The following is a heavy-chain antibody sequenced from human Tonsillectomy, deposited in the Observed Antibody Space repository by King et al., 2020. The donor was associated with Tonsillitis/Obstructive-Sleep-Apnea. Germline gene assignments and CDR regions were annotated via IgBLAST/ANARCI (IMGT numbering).Heavy chain of an antibody. CDR1: GFSLSNARMN. J-gene: IGHJ2*01. CDR2: IFSNDEK. D-gene: IGHD6-19*01. CDR3: ARISYSSGMSPYWYFDL. V-gene: IGHV2-26*01. Sequence: VTLKESGPVLVKPTETLTLTCTVSGFSLSNARMNVSWIRQPPGKALEWRAHIFSNDEKSYSTSLKSRHTISKDTSKSQVVLTMTNMDPVDTATYYCARISYSSGMSPYWYFDLWGRGTLVTVSS.